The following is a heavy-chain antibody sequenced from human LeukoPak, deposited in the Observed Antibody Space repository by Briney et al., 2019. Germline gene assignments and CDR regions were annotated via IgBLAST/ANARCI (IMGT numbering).Heavy chain of an antibody. CDR2: IYDSGST. D-gene: IGHD2-2*01. J-gene: IGHJ1*01. CDR1: GGSVTTYY. CDR3: ARVVGRYCSSASYYVDY. Sequence: KASETLSLTCTVSGGSVTTYYWSWIRQPPGKGLEWIGYIYDSGSTNYNPSLKSRVTISEDTSKRQFSLKLRSVTAADTAVYYCARVVGRYCSSASYYVDYWGQGGLVTVSS. V-gene: IGHV4-59*02.